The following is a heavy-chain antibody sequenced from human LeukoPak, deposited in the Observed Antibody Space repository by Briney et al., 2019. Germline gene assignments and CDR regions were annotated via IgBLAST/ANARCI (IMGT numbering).Heavy chain of an antibody. CDR1: GFTLSIYA. CDR2: ISGRGVTT. Sequence: GGSVRLSCAASGFTLSIYAMSWVRQAPGKGLEWVSAISGRGVTTYYADSVKGRFTISRDNSKNTLYLQMNSLRAEDTAVYYCAADPIGSTYYSYGMDVWGQGTTVTVS. V-gene: IGHV3-23*01. J-gene: IGHJ6*02. CDR3: AADPIGSTYYSYGMDV. D-gene: IGHD2-2*01.